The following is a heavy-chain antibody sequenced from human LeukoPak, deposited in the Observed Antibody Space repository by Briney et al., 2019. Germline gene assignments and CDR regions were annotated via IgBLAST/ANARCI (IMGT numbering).Heavy chain of an antibody. CDR1: GGTFSRYS. CDR3: SKSHHYDSRIFDY. Sequence: SVKVSCKASGGTFSRYSISWVRQAPGQGLEWMGEIIPMFGTTDYAQKFQGRVTITADKFTSTAYMQLSSLRSEDTAVYYCSKSHHYDSRIFDYWGQGTLVTVSS. D-gene: IGHD3-10*01. J-gene: IGHJ4*02. V-gene: IGHV1-69*06. CDR2: IIPMFGTT.